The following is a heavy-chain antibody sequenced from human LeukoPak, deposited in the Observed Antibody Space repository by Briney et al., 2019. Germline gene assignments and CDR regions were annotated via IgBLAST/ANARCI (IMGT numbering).Heavy chain of an antibody. D-gene: IGHD5-24*01. Sequence: PGGSLRLSCAASGFTFSSYGMHWVRQAPGKGLEWVAVIWYDGSNKYYADSVKGRFTISRDNSKNTLNLQMNSLRAEDTAVYYCARDRSVEMATTLDYWGKGTLVPVSS. V-gene: IGHV3-33*01. CDR2: IWYDGSNK. J-gene: IGHJ4*02. CDR3: ARDRSVEMATTLDY. CDR1: GFTFSSYG.